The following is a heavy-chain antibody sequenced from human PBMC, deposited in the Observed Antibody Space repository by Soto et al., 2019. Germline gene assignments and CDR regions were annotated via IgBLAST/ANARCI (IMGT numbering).Heavy chain of an antibody. CDR1: GGSITSVGYS. D-gene: IGHD3-22*01. J-gene: IGHJ4*02. CDR3: ARGSTDYSPYFVY. CDR2: IYQSGSA. V-gene: IGHV4-30-2*01. Sequence: QLQLQESGSGLVKPSQTLSLTCAVSGGSITSVGYSWSWIRQAPGKGLEWLGYIYQSGSAYYNPSLKSRVTISIDKSKNQFSLKLISVTAADTAVYYCARGSTDYSPYFVYWGQGTLVTVSS.